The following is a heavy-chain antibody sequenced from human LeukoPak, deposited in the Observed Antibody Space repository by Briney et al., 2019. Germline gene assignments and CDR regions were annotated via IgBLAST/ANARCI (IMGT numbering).Heavy chain of an antibody. Sequence: GGSLRLSCAASGFTFSTYEMNWVRQAPGKGLEWVSYIPSSGSTIYYVDSVKGRFTISRDNAKNSLYLQMNSLRVEDTAVYYCAREAAGATGYFDYWGQGTLVTVSS. CDR1: GFTFSTYE. CDR3: AREAAGATGYFDY. CDR2: IPSSGSTI. D-gene: IGHD1-26*01. V-gene: IGHV3-48*03. J-gene: IGHJ4*02.